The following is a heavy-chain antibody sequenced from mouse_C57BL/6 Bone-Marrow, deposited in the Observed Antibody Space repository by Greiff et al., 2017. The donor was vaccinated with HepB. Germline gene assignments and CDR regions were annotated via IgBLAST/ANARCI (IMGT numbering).Heavy chain of an antibody. D-gene: IGHD2-3*01. J-gene: IGHJ4*01. CDR3: AREGWLLRDYAMDY. Sequence: EVHLVESEGGLVQPGSSMKLSCTASGFTFSDYYMAWVRQVPEKGLEWVANINYDGSSTYYLDYLKSRFIISRDNAKNILYLQMSRLKSEDTATYYCAREGWLLRDYAMDYWGQGTSVTVSS. CDR2: INYDGSST. CDR1: GFTFSDYY. V-gene: IGHV5-16*01.